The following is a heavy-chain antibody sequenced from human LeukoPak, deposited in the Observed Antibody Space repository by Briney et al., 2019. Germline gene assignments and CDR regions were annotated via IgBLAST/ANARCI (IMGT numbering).Heavy chain of an antibody. CDR3: ARDDGDNDAFDI. V-gene: IGHV4-59*01. D-gene: IGHD4-17*01. J-gene: IGHJ3*02. CDR2: IYYSGST. Sequence: SETLSLTCTVSGXSISSYYWSWIRQPPGKGLEWIGYIYYSGSTNYNPSLKSRVTMSVDTSKNQFSLKVSSVTAADTAVYYCARDDGDNDAFDIWGQGTMVTVSS. CDR1: GXSISSYY.